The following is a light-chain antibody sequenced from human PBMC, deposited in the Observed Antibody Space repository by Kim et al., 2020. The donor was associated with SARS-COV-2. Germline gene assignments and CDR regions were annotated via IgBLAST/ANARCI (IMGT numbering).Light chain of an antibody. CDR2: LNSDGSH. J-gene: IGLJ3*02. Sequence: SVKLTVTLSSGHSSYAIAWQQQQPEKGPRYLMKLNSDGSHSKGDGIPDRFSGSSSGAERYLTISSLQSEDEADYYCQTWGTGIRVFGGGTQLTVL. V-gene: IGLV4-69*01. CDR3: QTWGTGIRV. CDR1: SGHSSYA.